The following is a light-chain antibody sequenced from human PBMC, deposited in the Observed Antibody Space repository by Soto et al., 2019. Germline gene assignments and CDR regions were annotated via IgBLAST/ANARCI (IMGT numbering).Light chain of an antibody. Sequence: DIQMTQSPSTLPASVGDRVTITCRASQSISSWLAWYQQKPGKAPKLLIYDASSLESGVPSRFSGSGSGTVFTSTSGSLQPVDFATYYCQQYDNYSSDWTFAHGTKVVIK. J-gene: IGKJ1*01. CDR1: QSISSW. V-gene: IGKV1-5*01. CDR2: DAS. CDR3: QQYDNYSSDWT.